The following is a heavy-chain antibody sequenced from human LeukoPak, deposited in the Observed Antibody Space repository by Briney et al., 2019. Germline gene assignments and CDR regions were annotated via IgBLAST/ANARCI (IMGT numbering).Heavy chain of an antibody. Sequence: PGGSLRLSCAASGFTFSSYAMSWVRQAPGKGLEWVSTITSRSTITYYADSVKGRFTISRDNSKNTLYLQMNSLRAEDTAVFYCAKRSGYTTGWFFDFWGQETLVTVSS. D-gene: IGHD6-19*01. J-gene: IGHJ4*02. CDR1: GFTFSSYA. CDR3: AKRSGYTTGWFFDF. CDR2: ITSRSTIT. V-gene: IGHV3-23*01.